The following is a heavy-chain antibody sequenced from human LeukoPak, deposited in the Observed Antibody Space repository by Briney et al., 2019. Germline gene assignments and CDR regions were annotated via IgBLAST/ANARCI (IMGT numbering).Heavy chain of an antibody. CDR2: ISADNGNT. D-gene: IGHD2-21*02. V-gene: IGHV1-18*01. CDR3: ARDCGGDCYSDGPDYYYGMDV. Sequence: GASVKVSCKASGYTFTSYGISWVRQAPGQGLEWMGWISADNGNTNYAQKLQGRVTMTTDTSTSTAYMELRSLRSDDTAVYYCARDCGGDCYSDGPDYYYGMDVWGQGTTVTVSS. J-gene: IGHJ6*02. CDR1: GYTFTSYG.